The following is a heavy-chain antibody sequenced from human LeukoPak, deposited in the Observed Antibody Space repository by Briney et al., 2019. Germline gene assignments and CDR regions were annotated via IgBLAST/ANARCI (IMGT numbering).Heavy chain of an antibody. D-gene: IGHD3-9*01. Sequence: TGGSLRLSCAASGFTVSSNYMSWVRQARGKGLEWVSGISGSSERTYFAESVKGRFHISRDNSKNTLYLQMNSLRAEDTAEYYCAKDAERGYDDILTGYSYFSYMDVWAKGTTVTVSS. CDR2: ISGSSERT. V-gene: IGHV3-23*01. CDR3: AKDAERGYDDILTGYSYFSYMDV. J-gene: IGHJ6*03. CDR1: GFTVSSNY.